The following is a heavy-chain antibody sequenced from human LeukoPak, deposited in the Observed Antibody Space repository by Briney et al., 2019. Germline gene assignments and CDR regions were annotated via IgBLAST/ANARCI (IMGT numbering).Heavy chain of an antibody. CDR2: IRSSGSST. J-gene: IGHJ3*02. D-gene: IGHD1-1*01. Sequence: GGSLRLSCAASGFTLSGYEMNWVRQAPGKGLEWVSFIRSSGSSTYYADSVKGRFTISRDNAKNSLYLQMSSLRAEDTAVYYCARVTTGLEVNDAFDIWGQGTKVTVSS. V-gene: IGHV3-48*03. CDR1: GFTLSGYE. CDR3: ARVTTGLEVNDAFDI.